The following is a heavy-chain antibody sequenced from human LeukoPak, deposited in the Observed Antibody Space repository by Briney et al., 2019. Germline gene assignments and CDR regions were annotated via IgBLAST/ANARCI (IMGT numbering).Heavy chain of an antibody. CDR2: INPDGSTI. CDR3: AKDLGRYRNNYFDY. Sequence: GKSLRLSCVASGFTFSNYWVHWVRQAPGKGLVWVSRINPDGSTINYADSVKGRFTISRDNAKNTLYLQMNSLRAEDTAVYYCAKDLGRYRNNYFDYWGQGTLVTVSS. D-gene: IGHD1-26*01. J-gene: IGHJ4*02. CDR1: GFTFSNYW. V-gene: IGHV3-74*01.